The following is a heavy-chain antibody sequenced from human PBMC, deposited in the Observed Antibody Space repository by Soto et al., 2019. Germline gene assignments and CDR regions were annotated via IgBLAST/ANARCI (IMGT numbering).Heavy chain of an antibody. D-gene: IGHD2-15*01. Sequence: QVQLVQSGAEVKKPGSSVKVSCKASGGTFSSYAISWVRQAPGQGLEWMGGIIPIFGTANYAQKFQGRVTITADESTSTAYMELSSLRSEDTAVYYCARGGVVAAMDYYYGMDVWGQGTTVTGSS. J-gene: IGHJ6*02. CDR2: IIPIFGTA. V-gene: IGHV1-69*01. CDR1: GGTFSSYA. CDR3: ARGGVVAAMDYYYGMDV.